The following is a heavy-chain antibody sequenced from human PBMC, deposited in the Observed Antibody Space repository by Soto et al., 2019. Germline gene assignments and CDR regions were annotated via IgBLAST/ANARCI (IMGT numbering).Heavy chain of an antibody. Sequence: PGGSLRLSCAASGFTLSSYAMSWVRQTPGKGLEWVSAISDSGDNTYYADSVKGRFTISRDNSKNTLYLQMNSLRAEDTAVYYCAKEPREWALLDSWGQGTLVTVYS. CDR2: ISDSGDNT. CDR3: AKEPREWALLDS. CDR1: GFTLSSYA. D-gene: IGHD1-26*01. J-gene: IGHJ4*02. V-gene: IGHV3-23*01.